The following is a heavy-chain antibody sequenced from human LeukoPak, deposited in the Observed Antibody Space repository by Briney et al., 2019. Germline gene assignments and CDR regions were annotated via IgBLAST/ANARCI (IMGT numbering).Heavy chain of an antibody. D-gene: IGHD3-3*01. Sequence: SETLSLTCAVYGGSFSGYYWSWIRQPPGKGLEWIGEINHSGSTNYNPSLKSRVTISVDTSKNQFSLKLSSVTAADTAVYYCARGRGYYHYYYMDVWGKGTTVTVSS. J-gene: IGHJ6*03. CDR2: INHSGST. CDR3: ARGRGYYHYYYMDV. CDR1: GGSFSGYY. V-gene: IGHV4-34*01.